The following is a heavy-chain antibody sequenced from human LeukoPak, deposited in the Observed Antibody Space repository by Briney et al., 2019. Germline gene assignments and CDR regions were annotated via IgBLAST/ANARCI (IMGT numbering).Heavy chain of an antibody. Sequence: PSETLSLTCAVYGGSFSGYYWSWIRQPPGKGLEWIGEINHSGSTNYNPSLKSRVTISVDTSKNQFSLKLSSVTAADTAVYYCARYPYYYGSGSYYRSLDYWGQGILVTVSS. CDR2: INHSGST. CDR3: ARYPYYYGSGSYYRSLDY. CDR1: GGSFSGYY. J-gene: IGHJ4*02. D-gene: IGHD3-10*01. V-gene: IGHV4-34*01.